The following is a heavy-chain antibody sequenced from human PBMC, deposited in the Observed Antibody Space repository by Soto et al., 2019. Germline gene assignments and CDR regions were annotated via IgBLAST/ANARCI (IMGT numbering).Heavy chain of an antibody. V-gene: IGHV4-59*01. CDR1: GGSISSYY. Sequence: QVQLQESGPGLVKPSETLSLTCTVSGGSISSYYWSWIRQPPGKGLEGIGYIYYSGSTNYNPSLKSRVTISVDTSKNQFSLKLSSVTAADTAVYYCARVLWFGEGYYYYGMDVWGQGTTVTVSS. CDR2: IYYSGST. J-gene: IGHJ6*02. D-gene: IGHD3-10*01. CDR3: ARVLWFGEGYYYYGMDV.